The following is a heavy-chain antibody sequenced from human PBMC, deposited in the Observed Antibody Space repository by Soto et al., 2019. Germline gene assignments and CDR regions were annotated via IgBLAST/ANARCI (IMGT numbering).Heavy chain of an antibody. CDR3: ARGFVLTSSRYRRYIDY. CDR2: ISGSGGGT. Sequence: GSMRLSCAASGFTFSSYAMSWVRQAPGKELEWVSTISGSGGGTYYADSVKGRFTISRDNSKNTLYLQMNSLSAEDTAVYFCARGFVLTSSRYRRYIDYWGQGILVTVSS. CDR1: GFTFSSYA. D-gene: IGHD6-13*01. V-gene: IGHV3-23*01. J-gene: IGHJ4*02.